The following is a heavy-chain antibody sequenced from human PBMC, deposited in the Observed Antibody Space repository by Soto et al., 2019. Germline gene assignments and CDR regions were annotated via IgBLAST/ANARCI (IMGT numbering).Heavy chain of an antibody. CDR3: ARDGPTYYFGSGSYTHYYGMDV. CDR2: IYSGGST. D-gene: IGHD3-10*01. CDR1: GFTVCNNY. V-gene: IGHV3-66*01. Sequence: EVQLVESGGGLVQPGGSLRLSCAASGFTVCNNYMTWVRQAPGKGLEWVSVIYSGGSTFYADSVKGRFTISRDNSKNTLYLQMNSLRAEDTAVYYCARDGPTYYFGSGSYTHYYGMDVWGQGTTVTVSS. J-gene: IGHJ6*02.